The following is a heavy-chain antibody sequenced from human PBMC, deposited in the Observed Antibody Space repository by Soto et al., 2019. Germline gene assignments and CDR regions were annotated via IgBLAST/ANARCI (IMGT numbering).Heavy chain of an antibody. V-gene: IGHV3-30*18. CDR2: VSYSGNDK. Sequence: GGSLRLSCVASGFTFRNYGMHWVRQAPGKGLEWVAVVSYSGNDKKFADSVKGRFTISRDNSKDTLYLQMNSLRAEDTAVYYCAKGGYYDSIGYYYPSWFDYWGQGTLVTVSS. D-gene: IGHD3-22*01. CDR1: GFTFRNYG. CDR3: AKGGYYDSIGYYYPSWFDY. J-gene: IGHJ4*02.